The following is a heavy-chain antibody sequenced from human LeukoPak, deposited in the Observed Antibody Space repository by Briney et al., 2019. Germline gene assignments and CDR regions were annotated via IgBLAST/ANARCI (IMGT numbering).Heavy chain of an antibody. CDR1: GYSFTSYW. CDR3: ARGRGALGYSSGWVSYFDY. Sequence: GESLKISCHGSGYSFTSYWIGWVRQMPGKRLEGMGIIYPGDSDTRYSPSFQGQVTISADKPISTAYLQWSSLKASDTAMYYCARGRGALGYSSGWVSYFDYWGQGTLVTVSS. D-gene: IGHD6-25*01. J-gene: IGHJ4*02. CDR2: IYPGDSDT. V-gene: IGHV5-51*04.